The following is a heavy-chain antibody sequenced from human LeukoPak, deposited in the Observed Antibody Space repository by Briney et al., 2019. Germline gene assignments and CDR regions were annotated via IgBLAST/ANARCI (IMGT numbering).Heavy chain of an antibody. J-gene: IGHJ6*03. Sequence: PSETLSLTCAVSGGSISSSNWWSWVRQPPGKGLEWIGEIYHSGSTNYNPSLKSRVTISVDTSKNQFSLKLNSVTAADTAVYYCAREEYNYGPYRYYYYMDVWGKGTTVTVSS. D-gene: IGHD5-18*01. CDR3: AREEYNYGPYRYYYYMDV. CDR2: IYHSGST. V-gene: IGHV4-4*02. CDR1: GGSISSSNW.